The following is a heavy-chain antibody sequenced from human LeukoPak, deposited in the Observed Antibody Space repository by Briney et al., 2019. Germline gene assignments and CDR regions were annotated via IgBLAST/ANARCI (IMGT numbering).Heavy chain of an antibody. J-gene: IGHJ4*02. Sequence: GGSLRLSCAASGFTFSSYWMSWVRQAPGKGLEWVANIKQDGSEKYYVDSVKGRFTISRDNAKNSLYLQMNGLRAEDTAVYYCARAPYLNCGGDCYLDYWGQGTLVTVSS. CDR3: ARAPYLNCGGDCYLDY. D-gene: IGHD2-21*02. V-gene: IGHV3-7*01. CDR1: GFTFSSYW. CDR2: IKQDGSEK.